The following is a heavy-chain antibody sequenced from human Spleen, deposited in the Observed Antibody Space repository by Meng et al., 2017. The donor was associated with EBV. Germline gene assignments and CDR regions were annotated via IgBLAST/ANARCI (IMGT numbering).Heavy chain of an antibody. J-gene: IGHJ4*02. D-gene: IGHD3-10*01. CDR3: AIGVTLVRGY. V-gene: IGHV4-34*01. CDR1: GGPLDGYS. CDR2: INHSGST. Sequence: VESKQWGAGLFKPSESLSLTCDVYGGPLDGYSWTWIRPPPGKGLEWIGEINHSGSTNYNPSLKSRVTMSVDTSKNQFSLKLSSLTAADTAMYYCAIGVTLVRGYWGQGTLVTVSS.